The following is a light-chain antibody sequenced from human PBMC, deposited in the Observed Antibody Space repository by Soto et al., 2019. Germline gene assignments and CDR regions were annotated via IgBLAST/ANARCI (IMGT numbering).Light chain of an antibody. J-gene: IGKJ3*01. V-gene: IGKV1D-12*01. Sequence: DIQMTQSPSSVSASVGDRVTLTCRASQNINSWLAWYQQKPGKAPKLLIYAASSLQSGVPSRFSGSGSGTDFTLTITSLQPEDVATDYCQQANTFPFAFGPGTKVDIK. CDR2: AAS. CDR3: QQANTFPFA. CDR1: QNINSW.